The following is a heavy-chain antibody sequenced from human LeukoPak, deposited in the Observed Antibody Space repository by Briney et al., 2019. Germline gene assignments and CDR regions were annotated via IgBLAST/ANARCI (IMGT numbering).Heavy chain of an antibody. CDR1: GGPFSGYF. V-gene: IGHV4-34*01. D-gene: IGHD3-10*01. J-gene: IGHJ4*02. CDR2: IHNSGTT. CDR3: ARRYYYNLGGFPFDF. Sequence: PSETLPLTCAVSGGPFSGYFWSWIRQSSGKGLEWIGEIHNSGTTNYNPSLNSRVTISEDTSKNQFYLNLSSVTAADTAVYYCARRYYYNLGGFPFDFWGQGTLVTVSS.